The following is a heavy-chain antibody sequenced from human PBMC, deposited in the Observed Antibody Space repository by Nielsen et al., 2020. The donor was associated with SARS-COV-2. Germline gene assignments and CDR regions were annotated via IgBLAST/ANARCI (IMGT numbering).Heavy chain of an antibody. CDR1: GFTFSSYG. D-gene: IGHD3-10*01. CDR3: ARDHYGSGSDDAFDI. V-gene: IGHV3-33*01. CDR2: IWYDGSNK. J-gene: IGHJ3*02. Sequence: GGSLRLSCAASGFTFSSYGMHWARQAPGKGLEWVAVIWYDGSNKYYADSVKGRFTISRDNSKNTLYLQMNSLRAEDTAVYYCARDHYGSGSDDAFDIWGQGTMVTVSS.